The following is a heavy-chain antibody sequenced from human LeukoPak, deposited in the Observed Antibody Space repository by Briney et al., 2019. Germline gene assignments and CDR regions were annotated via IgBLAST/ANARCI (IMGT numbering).Heavy chain of an antibody. D-gene: IGHD6-13*01. CDR2: INPSGGST. CDR1: GYTFTGYY. V-gene: IGHV1-46*01. J-gene: IGHJ4*02. CDR3: ARGEAAAGYFDY. Sequence: ASVKVSCKPSGYTFTGYYMHWVRQAPGQGLEWMGIINPSGGSTSYAQKFQGRVTMTRDTSTSTVYMELSSLRSEDTAVYYCARGEAAAGYFDYWGQGTLVTVSS.